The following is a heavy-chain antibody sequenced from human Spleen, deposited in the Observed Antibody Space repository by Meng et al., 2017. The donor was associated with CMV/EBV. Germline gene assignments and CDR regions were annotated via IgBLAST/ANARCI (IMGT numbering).Heavy chain of an antibody. D-gene: IGHD1-14*01. CDR3: AKDGRYTTDY. Sequence: SCVVSGVDFSYHRMHRGRQPAWKGLVWLSYIHHDSTFIDYEDFSKSRFTISSDNSKNIRCLTMNSPSGDYTASYDCAKDGRYTTDYWGQGVLVTVSS. CDR1: GVDFSYHR. J-gene: IGHJ4*02. V-gene: IGHV3-30*02. CDR2: IHHDSTFI.